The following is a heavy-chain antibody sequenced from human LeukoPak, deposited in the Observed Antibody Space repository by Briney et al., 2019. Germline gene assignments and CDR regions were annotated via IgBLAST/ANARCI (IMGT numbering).Heavy chain of an antibody. D-gene: IGHD7-27*01. Sequence: GRSLRVSCAASGFTFSSYGMHWVRQAPGKGLEWVAVIWDDGSNKDYADSVKGRFTISRDNSKKTLYLQMNSLRAEDTAVYYCARETGDDAFDIWGQGTMVTVSS. J-gene: IGHJ3*02. CDR2: IWDDGSNK. V-gene: IGHV3-33*01. CDR1: GFTFSSYG. CDR3: ARETGDDAFDI.